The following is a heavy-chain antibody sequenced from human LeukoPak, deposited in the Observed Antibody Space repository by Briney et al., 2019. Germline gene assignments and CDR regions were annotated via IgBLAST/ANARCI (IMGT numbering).Heavy chain of an antibody. Sequence: GGSLRLSCAASGFTFSSYWMHWVRQAPGKGLVWVSRINSDGSSTSYADSVKGRFTISRDNAKNTLYLQMNSLRAEDTALYYCAKGARGEGYYYYYMDVWGKGTTVTVYS. D-gene: IGHD3-10*01. CDR2: INSDGSST. CDR1: GFTFSSYW. V-gene: IGHV3-74*01. CDR3: AKGARGEGYYYYYMDV. J-gene: IGHJ6*03.